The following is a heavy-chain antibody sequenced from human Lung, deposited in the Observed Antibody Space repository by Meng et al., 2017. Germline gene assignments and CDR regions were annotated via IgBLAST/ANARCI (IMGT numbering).Heavy chain of an antibody. CDR3: ARDEDISAAGKLFGDY. V-gene: IGHV1-2*06. D-gene: IGHD6-25*01. Sequence: QVPVVTAGAEVKKPGASVKVSCKPSGYNFPDYYIHWVRRAPGQGLEWMGRINPKSGDTHYAQKFQARVTMTGDTSISTAYMELSGLRSDDTAMYYCARDEDISAAGKLFGDYWGQGTLVTVSS. CDR1: GYNFPDYY. CDR2: INPKSGDT. J-gene: IGHJ4*02.